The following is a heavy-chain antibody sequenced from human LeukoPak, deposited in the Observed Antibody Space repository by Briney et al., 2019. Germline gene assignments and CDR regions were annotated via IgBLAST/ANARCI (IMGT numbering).Heavy chain of an antibody. CDR2: ISATSVYT. J-gene: IGHJ4*02. CDR3: VLRLEYGRD. V-gene: IGHV3-23*01. D-gene: IGHD4-17*01. CDR1: GFTFSSYA. Sequence: GGSLRLSCAASGFTFSSYAMSWVRQAPGRGLEWVSAISATSVYTYYADSVKGRFTISRDNSKNTLYLQMNSLRAEDTAVYYCVLRLEYGRDWGQGTQVTVSS.